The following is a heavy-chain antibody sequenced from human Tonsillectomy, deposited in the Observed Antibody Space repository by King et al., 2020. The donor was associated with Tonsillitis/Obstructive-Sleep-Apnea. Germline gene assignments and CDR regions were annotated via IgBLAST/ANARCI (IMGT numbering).Heavy chain of an antibody. D-gene: IGHD2-15*01. V-gene: IGHV3-23*04. CDR3: AKDPLGYCSGCSCYSLGIGY. CDR2: ISGSGGST. Sequence: VQLVESGGGLVQPGGSLRLSCAASGFTFSSYAMSWVRQAPGKGLEWVSAISGSGGSTYYADSVKGRFTISRDNSKTTLYLQMNSLSAEDTAVYYFAKDPLGYCSGCSCYSLGIGYWGQGPLVTVSS. CDR1: GFTFSSYA. J-gene: IGHJ4*02.